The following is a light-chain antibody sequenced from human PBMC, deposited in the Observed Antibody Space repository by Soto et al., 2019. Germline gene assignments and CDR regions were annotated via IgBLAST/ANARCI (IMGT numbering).Light chain of an antibody. V-gene: IGKV3-20*01. CDR1: QSVISNS. Sequence: ENVLTQSPGTLSLSPGERATLSCRASQSVISNSLAWFQQKPGQAPSLLIYDASRRATGIPDRFSGSGSGTDFTLTISRLEPEDFAVYYCQQYGKTPPITFGQGTRLEIK. CDR2: DAS. J-gene: IGKJ5*01. CDR3: QQYGKTPPIT.